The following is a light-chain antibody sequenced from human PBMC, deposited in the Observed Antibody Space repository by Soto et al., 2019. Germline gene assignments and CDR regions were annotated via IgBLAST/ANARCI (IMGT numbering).Light chain of an antibody. Sequence: DIQMTQSPSSLSASVGDRVTITCRASQSIASYLNWYQQKPGKAPKLLIYAASSLQSGVPSGFSGSGSGTDFTLTISSLQPEHFATYFCQQSYSTPRTFGQGTKPDIK. CDR1: QSIASY. J-gene: IGKJ2*01. CDR3: QQSYSTPRT. V-gene: IGKV1-39*01. CDR2: AAS.